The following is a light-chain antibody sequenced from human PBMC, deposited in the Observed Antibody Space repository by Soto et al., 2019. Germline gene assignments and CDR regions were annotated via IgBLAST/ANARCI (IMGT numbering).Light chain of an antibody. CDR1: QSISSW. CDR3: QQYNSYPLT. J-gene: IGKJ4*01. V-gene: IGKV1-5*01. CDR2: DAF. Sequence: DIQMTQSPSTLSASVGDRVTLTFRASQSISSWLAWYQQKPGKAPKLLIYDAFSLESGVPSRFSGSGSGTEFTLTISSLQPDDFATYYCQQYNSYPLTFGGGTKVDIK.